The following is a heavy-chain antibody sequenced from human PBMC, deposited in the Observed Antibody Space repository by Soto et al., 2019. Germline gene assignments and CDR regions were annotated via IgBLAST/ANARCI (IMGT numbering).Heavy chain of an antibody. CDR1: GFTFSSYA. J-gene: IGHJ4*02. V-gene: IGHV3-30-3*01. Sequence: QVQLVESGGGVVQPGRSLRLSCAASGFTFSSYAMHWVRQAPGKGLEWVAVISYDGSNKYYADSVKGRFTISRDNSKNTLYLQMNSLRAEDTAVYYCARDLAVAGQETDYFDYWCQGTLVTVSS. CDR2: ISYDGSNK. D-gene: IGHD6-19*01. CDR3: ARDLAVAGQETDYFDY.